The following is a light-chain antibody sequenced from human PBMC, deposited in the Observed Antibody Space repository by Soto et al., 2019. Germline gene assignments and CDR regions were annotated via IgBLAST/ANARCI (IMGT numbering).Light chain of an antibody. J-gene: IGLJ1*01. V-gene: IGLV2-14*01. CDR3: SSYTSSSTYV. CDR1: SSDVGGYDY. CDR2: EVT. Sequence: QSALTQPASVSGSPGQSITISCTGSSSDVGGYDYVSWYQLHPGKAPKLMICEVTNRPSGASYRFSGSKSGNTASLTISGLQAEDEADYYCSSYTSSSTYVFGTGTKVTAL.